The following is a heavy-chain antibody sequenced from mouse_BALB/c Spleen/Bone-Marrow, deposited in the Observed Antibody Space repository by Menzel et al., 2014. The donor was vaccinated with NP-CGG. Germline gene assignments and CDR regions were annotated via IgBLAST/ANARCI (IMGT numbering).Heavy chain of an antibody. D-gene: IGHD2-1*01. J-gene: IGHJ4*01. CDR3: ARVYGNYDAMDY. CDR2: INPSSGYT. Sequence: QVQLKQSGAELARPGASVKMSCRASGYTFTTYTMHWVKRRPGQGLEWIGYINPSSGYTYYNQKLKDKATLTADKSSSAAYLQLSSLTSEDSAVYYCARVYGNYDAMDYWGQGTSVTVSS. CDR1: GYTFTTYT. V-gene: IGHV1-4*01.